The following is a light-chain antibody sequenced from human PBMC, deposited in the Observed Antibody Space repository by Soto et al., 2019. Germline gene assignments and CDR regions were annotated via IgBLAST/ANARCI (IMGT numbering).Light chain of an antibody. CDR2: SNN. CDR1: SSNIGSDA. J-gene: IGLJ2*01. Sequence: QSVLTQPPSVSGTPGQRIAISCSGSSSNIGSDAVNWYQQLPGTAPKLLIYSNNQRPSGVPDRFSGSKSGTSASLVISGLQSEDEADYYCATWDDSRSGHVIFGGGTKLTVL. V-gene: IGLV1-44*01. CDR3: ATWDDSRSGHVI.